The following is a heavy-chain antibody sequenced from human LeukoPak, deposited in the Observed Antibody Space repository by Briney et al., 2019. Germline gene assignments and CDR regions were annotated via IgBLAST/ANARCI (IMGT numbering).Heavy chain of an antibody. CDR3: ARAPRTAANFDY. D-gene: IGHD6-13*01. Sequence: GGSLRLSCAASGFTFSSYAMSWVRQAPGKGLEWVSAISGSGGSTYYADSVKGRFTISRDNSKNTLFVQMSSLRGGDTAVYFCARAPRTAANFDYWGQGTLVTVSS. CDR1: GFTFSSYA. J-gene: IGHJ4*02. CDR2: ISGSGGST. V-gene: IGHV3-23*01.